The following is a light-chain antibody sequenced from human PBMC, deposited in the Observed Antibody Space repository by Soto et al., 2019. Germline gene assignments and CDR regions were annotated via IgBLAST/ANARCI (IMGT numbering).Light chain of an antibody. CDR2: GAS. J-gene: IGKJ5*01. CDR1: ESVIIN. Sequence: EIVMTQSPATLSVSPGERATLSCRASESVIINLAWYQQKPGPTPRLLIYGASTRATGIPARFSGSGSGTDFTLTISSLEPEDFAVYYCHQRQYWPPITFGQGTRLEIK. CDR3: HQRQYWPPIT. V-gene: IGKV3D-15*01.